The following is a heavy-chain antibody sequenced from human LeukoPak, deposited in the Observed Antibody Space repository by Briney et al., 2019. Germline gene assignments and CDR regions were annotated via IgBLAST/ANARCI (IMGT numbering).Heavy chain of an antibody. CDR3: GMSGDRVPLQDDVFDV. CDR2: IYPGDSGP. Sequence: GESLKISCKGSGYSFTSYWIGWVCQMPGKGLEWMGIIYPGDSGPTYSPSFQGQVTISVDKSINTAYLQWSSLQASDTAMYYCGMSGDRVPLQDDVFDVWGQGTMVTVST. J-gene: IGHJ3*01. V-gene: IGHV5-51*01. D-gene: IGHD1-26*01. CDR1: GYSFTSYW.